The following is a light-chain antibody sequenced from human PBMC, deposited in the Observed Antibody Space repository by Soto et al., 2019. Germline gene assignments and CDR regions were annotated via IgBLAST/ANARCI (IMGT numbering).Light chain of an antibody. Sequence: QSVLTQPPSVSGAPGQRVTISCTGSSSNIGAGYVVHWYQQLPGTAPKLLIYGNINRPSGVPDRFSGSKSDSSASLAITGLQDEDDADYYCHTYYRSLSGYVFGTGTKLTVL. J-gene: IGLJ1*01. CDR1: SSNIGAGYV. CDR3: HTYYRSLSGYV. CDR2: GNI. V-gene: IGLV1-40*01.